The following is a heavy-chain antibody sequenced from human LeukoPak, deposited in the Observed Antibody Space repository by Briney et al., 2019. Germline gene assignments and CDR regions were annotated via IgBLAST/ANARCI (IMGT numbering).Heavy chain of an antibody. V-gene: IGHV4-30-4*07. CDR2: IHDSGST. D-gene: IGHD6-13*01. CDR3: ARAVAAAGNNWFDP. J-gene: IGHJ5*02. CDR1: GDSISSGGYS. Sequence: SGTPSPTCAVSGDSISSGGYSWSWVRQTPGKGLGWVAYIHDSGSTYNNPSLKTRLSISIDTSKNQFSLKLNSVTAADTAVYYCARAVAAAGNNWFDPWGQGTLVTVSS.